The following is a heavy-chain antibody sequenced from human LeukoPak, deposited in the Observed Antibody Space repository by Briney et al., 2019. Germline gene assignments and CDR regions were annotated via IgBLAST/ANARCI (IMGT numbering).Heavy chain of an antibody. Sequence: PGGSLTLSCAASGFTFSSYAMHWVRQAPGKGLECVAVISYDGSNKYYTASVKGRFTIARDNSKNTLYLQMNRLRAEDTAVYYCARDGTRVVNYYYYYMDVWGKGTTVTVSS. J-gene: IGHJ6*03. CDR1: GFTFSSYA. V-gene: IGHV3-30*04. D-gene: IGHD1-1*01. CDR2: ISYDGSNK. CDR3: ARDGTRVVNYYYYYMDV.